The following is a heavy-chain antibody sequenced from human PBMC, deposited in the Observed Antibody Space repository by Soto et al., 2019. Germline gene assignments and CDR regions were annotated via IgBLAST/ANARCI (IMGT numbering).Heavy chain of an antibody. CDR1: GYTXTDFY. Sequence: GXSXKVSFKASGYTXTDFYIDLVRQAPGQGLEWRAWIIPYSGGSNYAQRFQVSVTVTRDTSISTAYMELSRLTSDDTSIYFCARSPTTMLQPLDYWGPGTLGTVSS. J-gene: IGHJ4*02. D-gene: IGHD3-10*02. CDR2: IIPYSGGS. CDR3: ARSPTTMLQPLDY. V-gene: IGHV1-2*02.